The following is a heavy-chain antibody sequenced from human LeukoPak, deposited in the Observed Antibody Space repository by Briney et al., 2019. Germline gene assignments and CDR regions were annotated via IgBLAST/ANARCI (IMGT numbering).Heavy chain of an antibody. D-gene: IGHD5-12*01. Sequence: GGSLRLSCAASGFTFSSYAMSWVRQAPGKGLGWVSSISGSGGRTNYADSVKGRFIISRDNSKNTLYLQMNSLRAEDTAVYYCAKEDSNGYDQNWGQGTLVAVSS. CDR1: GFTFSSYA. CDR2: ISGSGGRT. V-gene: IGHV3-23*01. J-gene: IGHJ4*02. CDR3: AKEDSNGYDQN.